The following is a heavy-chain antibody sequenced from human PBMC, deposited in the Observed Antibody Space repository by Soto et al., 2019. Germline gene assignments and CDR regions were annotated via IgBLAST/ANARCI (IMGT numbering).Heavy chain of an antibody. J-gene: IGHJ4*02. CDR3: AVVAATAYFDL. Sequence: LRLSCAASGFTFSDYTFNWVRQAPGKGLEWVSSISSTSTYIYYADSVKGRFTISRDNAKNSLYLQMNSLRAGDTAVYYCAVVAATAYFDLWGQGTLVTVSS. V-gene: IGHV3-21*01. D-gene: IGHD2-15*01. CDR1: GFTFSDYT. CDR2: ISSTSTYI.